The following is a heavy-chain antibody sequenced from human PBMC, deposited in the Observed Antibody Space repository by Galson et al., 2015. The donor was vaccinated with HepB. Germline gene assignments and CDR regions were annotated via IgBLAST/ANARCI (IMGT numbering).Heavy chain of an antibody. J-gene: IGHJ3*01. D-gene: IGHD3-10*01. CDR2: INTVTGNP. CDR3: TRSGAGGNAFDF. V-gene: IGHV7-4-1*02. Sequence: GYIFMSYALNWVRQAPGQGLEWMAWINTVTGNPTYAQDFTGRFVFSLDSSVSTAYLQINTLQAEDTAVYFCTRSGAGGNAFDFWDQGTMVTVSS. CDR1: GYIFMSYA.